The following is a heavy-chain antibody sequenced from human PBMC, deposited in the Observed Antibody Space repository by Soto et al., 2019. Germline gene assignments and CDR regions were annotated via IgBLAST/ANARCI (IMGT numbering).Heavy chain of an antibody. Sequence: EVQLVESGGGLVQPGGSWNLSGAASGLTSVTNNLGGFRQAPGRGLEWVSLIQSGGTTYYADSVKGRFTISRDSSKNMLHPQMDSLRAEDTAVYYCARDDILCSGGSCYGVPMDVWGKGTTVTVSS. CDR1: GLTSVTN. CDR2: IQSGGTT. CDR3: ARDDILCSGGSCYGVPMDV. V-gene: IGHV3-66*01. J-gene: IGHJ6*03. D-gene: IGHD2-15*01.